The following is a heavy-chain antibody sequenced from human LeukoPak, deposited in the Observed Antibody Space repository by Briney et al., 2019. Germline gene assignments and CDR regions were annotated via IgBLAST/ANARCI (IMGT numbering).Heavy chain of an antibody. CDR3: ARSVYCSGGNCYFDY. V-gene: IGHV4-30-2*01. D-gene: IGHD2-15*01. CDR1: GVSISSDAYS. CDR2: IFHSGST. J-gene: IGHJ4*02. Sequence: SQTLTLTCVVSGVSISSDAYSWSWIRQPPGKGLEWIGYIFHSGSTFYNPSLQSRVTMSVDRSKNQFSLKLSSVTAADTAVYYCARSVYCSGGNCYFDYWGQGTLVTVSS.